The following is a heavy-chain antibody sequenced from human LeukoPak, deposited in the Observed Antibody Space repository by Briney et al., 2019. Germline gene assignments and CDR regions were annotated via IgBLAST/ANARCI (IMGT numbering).Heavy chain of an antibody. Sequence: SETLSLTCAVSGYSISSGYYWDWIPQPPGKGLEWIGTIYHSGSTYYNPSLKSRVTISVDTSKNQFSLKLSSVTAADTAVYYCARKAGDYYMDVWGKGTTVTVSS. D-gene: IGHD4-17*01. V-gene: IGHV4-38-2*01. CDR3: ARKAGDYYMDV. CDR2: IYHSGST. CDR1: GYSISSGYY. J-gene: IGHJ6*03.